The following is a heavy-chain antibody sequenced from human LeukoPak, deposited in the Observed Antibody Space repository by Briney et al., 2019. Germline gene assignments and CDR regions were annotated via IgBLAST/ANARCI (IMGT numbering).Heavy chain of an antibody. Sequence: ASVKVSCKASGGTFSSYAISWVRQAPGQGLEWMGGIIPIFGTANYAQKFQGRVTITTDESTSTAYMELSSLRSEDTAVYYCARGPTTVVTPGYYYYMDVWGKGTTVTVSS. J-gene: IGHJ6*03. V-gene: IGHV1-69*05. CDR3: ARGPTTVVTPGYYYYMDV. CDR1: GGTFSSYA. CDR2: IIPIFGTA. D-gene: IGHD4-23*01.